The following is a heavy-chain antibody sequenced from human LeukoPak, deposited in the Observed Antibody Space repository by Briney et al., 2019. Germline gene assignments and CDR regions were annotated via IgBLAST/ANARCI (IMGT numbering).Heavy chain of an antibody. J-gene: IGHJ4*02. CDR1: GFSSSAHT. Sequence: GGSLRLSCEASGFSSSAHTMNWVRQAPGKGLEWVSSIDRSSSYIYYADSMKGRFSISRDNAKNSLYLQMNSLRAEDTAVYYCARNSGSGSYSYFDYWGQGTLVTVSS. CDR3: ARNSGSGSYSYFDY. V-gene: IGHV3-21*01. D-gene: IGHD3-10*01. CDR2: IDRSSSYI.